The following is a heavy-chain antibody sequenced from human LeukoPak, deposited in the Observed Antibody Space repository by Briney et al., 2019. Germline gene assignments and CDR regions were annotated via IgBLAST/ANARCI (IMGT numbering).Heavy chain of an antibody. J-gene: IGHJ5*02. CDR3: ARGQVPAARGYNWFDP. V-gene: IGHV4-34*01. Sequence: SETLSLTCAVSGESFSGYYWSWFRQPPGKGLEWIGEINARGDTNYNPSLKSRVTISVDTSKKQFSLRLTSMIAADTALYYCARGQVPAARGYNWFDPWGQGNLVTVSS. D-gene: IGHD2-2*01. CDR1: GESFSGYY. CDR2: INARGDT.